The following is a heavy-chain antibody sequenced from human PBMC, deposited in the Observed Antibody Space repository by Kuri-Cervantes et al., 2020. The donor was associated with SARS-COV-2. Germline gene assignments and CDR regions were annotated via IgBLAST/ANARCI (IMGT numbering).Heavy chain of an antibody. J-gene: IGHJ4*02. CDR3: GKVSWLQLWHRYSDS. V-gene: IGHV4-34*01. D-gene: IGHD5-24*01. CDR1: GGSFSGYY. CDR2: IYYSGST. Sequence: SETLSLTCAVYGGSFSGYYWSWIRQPPGKGLEWIGSIYYSGSTYYNPSLKSRVTISVDTSKNQFSLRLTSATAADTAVYYCGKVSWLQLWHRYSDSWGQGTLVTVSS.